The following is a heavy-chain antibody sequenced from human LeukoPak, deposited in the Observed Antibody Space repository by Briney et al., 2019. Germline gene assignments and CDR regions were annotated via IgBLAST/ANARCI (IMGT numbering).Heavy chain of an antibody. V-gene: IGHV3-53*01. CDR1: GFTVSSNY. CDR2: IYSGGST. CDR3: ARPRLEYCSGGSCFDAFDI. J-gene: IGHJ3*02. D-gene: IGHD2-15*01. Sequence: GGSLRLSCAASGFTVSSNYMSWVRQAPGKGLEWVSVIYSGGSTYYADSVKGRFTISRDNSKNTLFLQMNSLTAEDTAIYSCARPRLEYCSGGSCFDAFDIWGQGTMVTVSS.